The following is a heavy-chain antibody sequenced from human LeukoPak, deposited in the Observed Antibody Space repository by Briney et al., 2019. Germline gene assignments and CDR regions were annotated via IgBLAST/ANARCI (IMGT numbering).Heavy chain of an antibody. CDR1: GFTVSSNY. V-gene: IGHV3-66*01. Sequence: GGSLRLSCAASGFTVSSNYMGWVRQAPGKGLEWVSVIYSGGSTYYADSVKGRFTISRDNSKNTLYLQMNSLRAEDTAVYYCAKDYVWYYFDYWGQGTLVTVSS. D-gene: IGHD3-16*01. J-gene: IGHJ4*02. CDR3: AKDYVWYYFDY. CDR2: IYSGGST.